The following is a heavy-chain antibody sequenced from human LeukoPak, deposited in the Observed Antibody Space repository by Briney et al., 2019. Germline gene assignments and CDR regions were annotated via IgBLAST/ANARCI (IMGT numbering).Heavy chain of an antibody. D-gene: IGHD4-23*01. V-gene: IGHV3-23*01. CDR1: AFSFNNYA. J-gene: IGHJ4*02. Sequence: GGSLTLYCATSAFSFNNYAMSLVRHASGKGLVYLSALSTTPGSTYYADSVKGWFTVSRAKSKNTLSLRMDRQRVEDTALYYCAKDWTTVVTRKGYYFDSWDQRTLVTVS. CDR3: AKDWTTVVTRKGYYFDS. CDR2: LSTTPGST.